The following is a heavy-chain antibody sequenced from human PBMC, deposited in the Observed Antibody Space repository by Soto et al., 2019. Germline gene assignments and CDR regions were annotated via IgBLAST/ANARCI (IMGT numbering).Heavy chain of an antibody. CDR3: ARDHYDL. Sequence: EVQLVESGGGLVKPGGSLRLSCAASGFTFSSYSMNWVRQSPGKGLEWVSSISSSSSYRYYADSVKGRFTIASDNAKNSLYLQMNILRAEDTAVYYCARDHYDLCGQGTLVTVSS. CDR1: GFTFSSYS. D-gene: IGHD3-10*01. V-gene: IGHV3-21*01. J-gene: IGHJ5*02. CDR2: ISSSSSYR.